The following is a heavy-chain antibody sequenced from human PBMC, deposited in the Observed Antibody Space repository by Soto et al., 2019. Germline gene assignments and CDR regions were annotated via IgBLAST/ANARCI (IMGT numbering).Heavy chain of an antibody. D-gene: IGHD6-13*01. V-gene: IGHV1-2*04. CDR2: INPNSGGT. CDR1: GYTFTGYY. CDR3: ARGEGSSWYDWFDP. J-gene: IGHJ5*02. Sequence: QVQLVQSGAEVKKPGASVKVSCKASGYTFTGYYMHWVRQAPGQGLEWMGWINPNSGGTNYAQKFQSWVTMTGDTSISTAYMELSRLRSDDTAVYYCARGEGSSWYDWFDPWGQGTLVTVSS.